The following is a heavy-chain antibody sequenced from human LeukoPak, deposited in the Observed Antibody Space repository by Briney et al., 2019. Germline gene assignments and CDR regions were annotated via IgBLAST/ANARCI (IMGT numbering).Heavy chain of an antibody. CDR3: ARVDEDGFDY. Sequence: ASVKVSCKGSGYTFSSYGISWVRQAPGQGVKGMGWISTYNGNTNYEQKLQGRVPMTPDTSTSTAYMELRSLRSDDTAVYYCARVDEDGFDYWGQGTLVTVSS. CDR1: GYTFSSYG. J-gene: IGHJ4*02. V-gene: IGHV1-18*01. CDR2: ISTYNGNT.